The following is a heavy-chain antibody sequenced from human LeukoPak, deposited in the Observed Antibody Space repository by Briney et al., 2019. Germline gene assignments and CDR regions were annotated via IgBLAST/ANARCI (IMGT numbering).Heavy chain of an antibody. V-gene: IGHV3-73*01. D-gene: IGHD1-26*01. CDR3: TRPLFNSGPPRYLNDY. CDR1: GFAFSGSA. CDR2: TRSKANSYAT. J-gene: IGHJ4*02. Sequence: PGGSLRLSCAASGFAFSGSAMHWVRQASGKGLEWVGRTRSKANSYATAYAAAVKGRFPISRDDSKNTAYLQMNSLKPEDTAVYYCTRPLFNSGPPRYLNDYWGQGTLVTVSS.